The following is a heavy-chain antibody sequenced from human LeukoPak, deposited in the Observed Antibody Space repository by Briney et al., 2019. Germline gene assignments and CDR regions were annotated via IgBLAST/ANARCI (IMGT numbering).Heavy chain of an antibody. Sequence: SETLSLTCTVSGGSISSSSYYWGWIRQPPGKGLEWIGSIYYSGSTYYNPSLKSRVTISVDTSKNQFSLKLSSVTAADTAVYYCARLSEFASSSSVDYWGQETLVTVSS. J-gene: IGHJ4*02. CDR2: IYYSGST. CDR1: GGSISSSSYY. V-gene: IGHV4-39*01. D-gene: IGHD6-6*01. CDR3: ARLSEFASSSSVDY.